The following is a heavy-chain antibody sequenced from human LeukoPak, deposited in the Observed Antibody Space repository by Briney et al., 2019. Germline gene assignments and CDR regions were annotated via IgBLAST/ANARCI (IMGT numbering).Heavy chain of an antibody. CDR2: ISSSSSYI. J-gene: IGHJ4*02. CDR1: GFTFSSYS. Sequence: PGGSLRLSCAASGFTFSSYSMNWVRQAPGKGLEWVSPISSSSSYIYYADSVKGRFTISRDNAKNSLYLQMNSLRAEDTAVYYCARDPGYSYGRELDYWGQGTLVTVSS. CDR3: ARDPGYSYGRELDY. V-gene: IGHV3-21*01. D-gene: IGHD5-18*01.